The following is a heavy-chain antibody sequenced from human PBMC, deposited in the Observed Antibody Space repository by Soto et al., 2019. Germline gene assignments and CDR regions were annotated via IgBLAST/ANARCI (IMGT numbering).Heavy chain of an antibody. CDR1: NGSINTSFW. V-gene: IGHV4-4*02. CDR2: IYHHGST. D-gene: IGHD4-17*01. J-gene: IGHJ4*02. CDR3: ARRFSVTTMRGFFDS. Sequence: QVQLQESGPGLVKPSETLSLTCAVSNGSINTSFWWSWVRQSPGKALEGNGEIYHHGSTNYNPSLKSRVTVSIYKSKNPFSRTLYSVTTADTAIYYCARRFSVTTMRGFFDSWGQGSLVTVSS.